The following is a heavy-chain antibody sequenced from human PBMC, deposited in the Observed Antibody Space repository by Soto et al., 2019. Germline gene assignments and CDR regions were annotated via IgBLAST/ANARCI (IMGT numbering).Heavy chain of an antibody. CDR1: GFTFTSYA. CDR2: ITDSGVRT. V-gene: IGHV3-23*01. D-gene: IGHD2-2*01. Sequence: PGGSLRLSCAASGFTFTSYAMNWVRQAPGKGLEWVSAITDSGVRTYYADSVRGRFTISRDNSKNTLYLQMNSLRAEDTAVYYCAKDGSRYCSSTSCLNWFDPWGQGTLVTV. J-gene: IGHJ5*02. CDR3: AKDGSRYCSSTSCLNWFDP.